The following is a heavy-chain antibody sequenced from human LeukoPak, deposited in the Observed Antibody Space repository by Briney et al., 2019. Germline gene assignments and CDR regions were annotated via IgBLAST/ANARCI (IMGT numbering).Heavy chain of an antibody. CDR3: ARDSTPIPIASGWFDP. J-gene: IGHJ5*02. CDR2: IKQDGTEK. D-gene: IGHD2-2*01. CDR1: KFTFSDYW. V-gene: IGHV3-7*01. Sequence: QSGGSLRLSCAASKFTFSDYWMNWVRQAPGKGLEWVANIKQDGTEKSYVDSVKGRFTISRDNAKNSLYLQMNSLRAEDTAVYYCARDSTPIPIASGWFDPWGQGTLVIVSS.